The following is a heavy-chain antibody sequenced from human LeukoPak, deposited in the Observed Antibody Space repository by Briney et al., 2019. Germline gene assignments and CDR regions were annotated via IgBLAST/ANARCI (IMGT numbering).Heavy chain of an antibody. CDR3: ARHHDSGWYDY. CDR2: THYSGST. J-gene: IGHJ4*02. CDR1: GGSISRYY. Sequence: PSETLSLTCTVSGGSISRYYWSWIRQPPGKGLEWIGYTHYSGSTNYNPSLKRRVTISVDTSKNQFSLKLSSVTAADTAVYYCARHHDSGWYDYWGQGTLVTVSS. D-gene: IGHD6-19*01. V-gene: IGHV4-59*08.